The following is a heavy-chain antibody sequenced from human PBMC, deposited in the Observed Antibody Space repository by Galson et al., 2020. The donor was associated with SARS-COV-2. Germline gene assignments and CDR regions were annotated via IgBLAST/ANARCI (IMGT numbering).Heavy chain of an antibody. J-gene: IGHJ4*02. CDR2: TYPGGDT. Sequence: GESLKISCAASGFDFSNFAMNWVRQAPGKGLEWVSVTYPGGDTYYADSVKGRFTFSRDNSRNTLYLQMNSLRVEDTAVYHCARSVNLYGGDPFDYWGQGTLVTVSS. CDR1: GFDFSNFA. D-gene: IGHD2-21*02. V-gene: IGHV3-53*01. CDR3: ARSVNLYGGDPFDY.